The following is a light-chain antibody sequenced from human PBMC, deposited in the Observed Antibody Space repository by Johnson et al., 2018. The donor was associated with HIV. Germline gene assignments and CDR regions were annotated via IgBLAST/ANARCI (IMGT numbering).Light chain of an antibody. CDR1: SSNIGNNY. J-gene: IGLJ1*01. V-gene: IGLV1-51*01. Sequence: QSVLTQPPSVSAAPGQKVTISCSGSSSNIGNNYVSWYQQLTGTAPKLLIYDNNKRPSGIPDRFSGSKSGTSATLGITGLQTGDEADYYCGTWDSSLSVYVFGTGTKVTVL. CDR2: DNN. CDR3: GTWDSSLSVYV.